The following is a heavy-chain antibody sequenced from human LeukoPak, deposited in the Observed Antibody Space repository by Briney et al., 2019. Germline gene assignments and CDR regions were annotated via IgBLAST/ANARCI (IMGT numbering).Heavy chain of an antibody. CDR2: INQGGSEE. Sequence: GGSLRLSCTASGFTFGDYAMSWVRQAPGKGLEWVANINQGGSEEYYVDSVRGRFTISRDNARNLLYLQMNSLRDEDTAVYYCARAPAAGTVDYWGQGTLVTVSS. J-gene: IGHJ4*02. V-gene: IGHV3-7*01. D-gene: IGHD1-1*01. CDR3: ARAPAAGTVDY. CDR1: GFTFGDYA.